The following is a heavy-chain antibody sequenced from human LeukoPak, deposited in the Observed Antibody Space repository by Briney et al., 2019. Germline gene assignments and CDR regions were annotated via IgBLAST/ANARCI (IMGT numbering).Heavy chain of an antibody. CDR1: GFTFSNAW. CDR3: TTDYDILTGYYTPDAFDI. CDR2: IKSKTDGGTT. J-gene: IGHJ3*02. Sequence: RGSLRLSCAASGFTFSNAWMSWVRQAPGKGLEWVGRIKSKTDGGTTDYAAPVKGRFTISRDDSKNTLYLQMNSLKTEDTAVYYCTTDYDILTGYYTPDAFDIWGQGTMVTVSS. V-gene: IGHV3-15*01. D-gene: IGHD3-9*01.